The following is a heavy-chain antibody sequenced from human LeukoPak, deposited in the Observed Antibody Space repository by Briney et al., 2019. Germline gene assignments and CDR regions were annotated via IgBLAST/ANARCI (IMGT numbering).Heavy chain of an antibody. D-gene: IGHD2-2*01. J-gene: IGHJ6*03. CDR2: TYYRGST. CDR1: GGSLSSGDYY. Sequence: PSESLSLSCTVSGGSLSSGDYYWGWIRPPPGKGLEWMGYTYYRGSTYYNPSLKSRVTISVDTSKNQYSLKLSSVTAADTAVYYCARGLDCSSTSCYTYYYYMDVWGKGTTVTVSS. V-gene: IGHV4-30-4*08. CDR3: ARGLDCSSTSCYTYYYYMDV.